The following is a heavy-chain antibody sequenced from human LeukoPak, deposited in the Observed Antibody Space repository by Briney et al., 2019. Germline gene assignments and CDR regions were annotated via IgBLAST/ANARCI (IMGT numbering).Heavy chain of an antibody. CDR2: ISSSSSYI. CDR1: GFTFSSYS. CDR3: GTGYYDFWFFNY. Sequence: PGGGPRISCAASGFTFSSYSRKGGRQAPGKGRGWVSSISSSSSYIYYADSVKRRFPISRDNAKNSLYLQMNSLRAEDTAVYYCGTGYYDFWFFNYWGQGTLVTVSS. D-gene: IGHD3-3*01. J-gene: IGHJ4*02. V-gene: IGHV3-21*01.